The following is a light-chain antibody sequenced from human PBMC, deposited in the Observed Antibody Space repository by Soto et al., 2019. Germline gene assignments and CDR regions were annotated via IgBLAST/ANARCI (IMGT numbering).Light chain of an antibody. V-gene: IGKV1-12*01. CDR3: QQAYDFPFT. CDR1: QTISSW. Sequence: DIPMTQSPSTLSGSVGDRVTITCRASQTISSWLAWYQQKPGKAPKLLIFAASSLPRGVPSRFSGSESETHFTLTISSLQPEDFATYYCQQAYDFPFTFGPGTTL. J-gene: IGKJ3*01. CDR2: AAS.